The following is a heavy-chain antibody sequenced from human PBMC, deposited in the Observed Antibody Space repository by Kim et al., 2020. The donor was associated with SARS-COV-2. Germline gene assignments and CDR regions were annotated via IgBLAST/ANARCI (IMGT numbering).Heavy chain of an antibody. CDR2: T. CDR3: ARGKYPLYFDY. D-gene: IGHD2-2*01. J-gene: IGHJ4*02. V-gene: IGHV1-18*01. Sequence: TNYAQKLQGRVTMTTDTSTSTAYMELRSLRSDDTAVYYCARGKYPLYFDYWGQGTLVTVSS.